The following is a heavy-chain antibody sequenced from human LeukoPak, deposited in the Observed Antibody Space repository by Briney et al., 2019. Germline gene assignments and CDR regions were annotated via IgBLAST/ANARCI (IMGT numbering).Heavy chain of an antibody. Sequence: SETLSLTCAVYGGSFSGYYWSWIRQPPGKGLGWIGEIDHSGSTYYNPSLKSRVTISADTSKNQFSLKLSSVTAADTAVYYCAREIRGNYYFDYWGQGTLVTVSS. V-gene: IGHV4-34*01. CDR1: GGSFSGYY. J-gene: IGHJ4*02. D-gene: IGHD1-7*01. CDR3: AREIRGNYYFDY. CDR2: IDHSGST.